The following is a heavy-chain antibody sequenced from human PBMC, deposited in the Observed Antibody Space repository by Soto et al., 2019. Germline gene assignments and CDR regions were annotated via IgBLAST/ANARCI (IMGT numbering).Heavy chain of an antibody. D-gene: IGHD4-17*01. J-gene: IGHJ5*02. CDR1: GFSVSTSGVG. CDR3: AYGDYVGNWFDP. Sequence: QITLKESGPTLVKPTQTLTLTCTFSGFSVSTSGVGVGWIRQPPGKALERLALIYWDDDKRYSPSLKSRLTITKDTSKNQVVLTMTNMDPVDTATYYCAYGDYVGNWFDPWGQGTLVTVSS. V-gene: IGHV2-5*02. CDR2: IYWDDDK.